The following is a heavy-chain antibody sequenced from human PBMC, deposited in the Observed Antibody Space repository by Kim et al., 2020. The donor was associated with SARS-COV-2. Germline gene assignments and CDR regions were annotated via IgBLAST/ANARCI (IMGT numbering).Heavy chain of an antibody. CDR3: ARVRLAAVAGPFDY. D-gene: IGHD6-19*01. J-gene: IGHJ4*02. V-gene: IGHV1-2*02. Sequence: AQTFQGRVTMTRDTSISTAYMELSRLRSDDTAVYYCARVRLAAVAGPFDYWGQGTLVTVSS.